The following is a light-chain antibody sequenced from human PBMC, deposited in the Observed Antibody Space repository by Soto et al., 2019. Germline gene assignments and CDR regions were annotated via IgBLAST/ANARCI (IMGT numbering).Light chain of an antibody. J-gene: IGKJ1*01. V-gene: IGKV1-8*01. CDR3: QQYYSYPWS. Sequence: AIRMTHSPSSLSASTGDRVTITCRASQGISRYLAWYQQKPGKAPKLLIYASSTLQSGVPSRLSGSGSGTDFTLTISCLQSEDFATYYCQQYYSYPWSFGQGTKVEIK. CDR1: QGISRY. CDR2: ASS.